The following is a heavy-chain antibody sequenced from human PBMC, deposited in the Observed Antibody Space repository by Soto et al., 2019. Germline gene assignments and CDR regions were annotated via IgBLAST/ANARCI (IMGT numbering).Heavy chain of an antibody. D-gene: IGHD6-13*01. CDR3: ASLGFSNSQFDH. CDR1: GGSISSYY. CDR2: IYYSGST. J-gene: IGHJ4*02. Sequence: PSETLSLTCTVSGGSISSYYWSWIRQPPGKGLEWIGNIYYSGSTNYNPSLKSRVTISIDTSKNQFSLKLTSVTAADTAVYYCASLGFSNSQFDHWGPGTLVTVSS. V-gene: IGHV4-59*08.